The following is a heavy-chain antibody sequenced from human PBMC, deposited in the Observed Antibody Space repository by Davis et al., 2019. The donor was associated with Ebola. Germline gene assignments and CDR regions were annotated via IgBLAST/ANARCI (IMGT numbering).Heavy chain of an antibody. CDR1: GGTFSSYA. CDR3: ARSPEFQPNWYGRSVGMDV. D-gene: IGHD1-1*01. CDR2: IIPIFGTA. Sequence: AASVKVSCRASGGTFSSYAISWVRQAPGQGLEWMGGIIPIFGTANYAQKFQGRVTITADESTSTAYMELSSLRSEDTAVYYCARSPEFQPNWYGRSVGMDVWGQGTTVTVSS. V-gene: IGHV1-69*13. J-gene: IGHJ6*02.